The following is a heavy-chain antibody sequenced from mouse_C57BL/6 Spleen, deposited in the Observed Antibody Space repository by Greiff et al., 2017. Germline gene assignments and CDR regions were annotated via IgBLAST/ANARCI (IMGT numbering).Heavy chain of an antibody. J-gene: IGHJ2*01. V-gene: IGHV1-72*01. Sequence: VQLQQSGAELVKPGASVKLSCKASGYTFTSYWMHWVKQRPGRGLEWIGRIDPNSGGTKYNEKFKSKATLTVDKPSSTAYMQLSSLTSEDSAVYYSARGITTVVAPFDYWGQGTTLTVSS. CDR2: IDPNSGGT. D-gene: IGHD1-1*01. CDR1: GYTFTSYW. CDR3: ARGITTVVAPFDY.